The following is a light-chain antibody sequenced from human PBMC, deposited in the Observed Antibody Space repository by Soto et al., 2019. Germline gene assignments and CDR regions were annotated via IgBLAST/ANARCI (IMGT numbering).Light chain of an antibody. CDR2: ATS. J-gene: IGKJ2*01. CDR1: QSVDSTY. V-gene: IGKV3-20*01. Sequence: EIVLTQSPGTLSLSPGERATLSCRASQSVDSTYLAWYQQKPGQAPRLLIYATSSRAAGVPDRFTGSGAGTDFTLTSTRVEPEDFAVYYCQQYDTSPPLYTFGQGTKLYIK. CDR3: QQYDTSPPLYT.